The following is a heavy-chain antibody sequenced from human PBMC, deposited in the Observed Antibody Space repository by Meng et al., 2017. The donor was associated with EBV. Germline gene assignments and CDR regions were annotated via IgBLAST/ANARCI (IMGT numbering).Heavy chain of an antibody. D-gene: IGHD2-2*01. V-gene: IGHV3-73*02. Sequence: GRLGGSGGGVVQPGGSLKLSCAASGFTFSGSAMHWVCQASGKGLEWVGRIRSKAKSYATAYAASVKGRFTISRDDSKNTAYLQMNSLKTEDTAVYYCTRMSSPLDYWGQGTLVTVSS. CDR2: IRSKAKSYAT. CDR3: TRMSSPLDY. CDR1: GFTFSGSA. J-gene: IGHJ4*02.